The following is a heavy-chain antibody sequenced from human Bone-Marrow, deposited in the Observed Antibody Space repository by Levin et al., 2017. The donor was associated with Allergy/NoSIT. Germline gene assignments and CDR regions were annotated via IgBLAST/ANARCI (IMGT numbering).Heavy chain of an antibody. J-gene: IGHJ6*02. Sequence: GGSLRLSCAASGFTFSNAWMSWVRQAPGKGLEWVGRIKSKTDGGTTDYAAPVKGRFTISRDDSKNTLYLQMNSLKTEDTAVYYCTTDRGPRGYSYEMDVWGQGTTVTVSS. CDR1: GFTFSNAW. V-gene: IGHV3-15*01. CDR2: IKSKTDGGTT. D-gene: IGHD5-18*01. CDR3: TTDRGPRGYSYEMDV.